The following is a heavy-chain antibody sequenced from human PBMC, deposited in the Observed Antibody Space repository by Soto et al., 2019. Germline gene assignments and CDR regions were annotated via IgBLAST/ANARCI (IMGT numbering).Heavy chain of an antibody. CDR2: INPNSGGT. J-gene: IGHJ2*01. Sequence: EASVKVSCKASGYTFTGYYMHWVRQAPGQGLEWMGWINPNSGGTNYAQKFQGRVTMTRDTSISTAYMELSRLRSDDTAVYYCARDEEGTVVTPLYWYFDLWGRGTLVTVSS. CDR1: GYTFTGYY. D-gene: IGHD2-21*02. V-gene: IGHV1-2*02. CDR3: ARDEEGTVVTPLYWYFDL.